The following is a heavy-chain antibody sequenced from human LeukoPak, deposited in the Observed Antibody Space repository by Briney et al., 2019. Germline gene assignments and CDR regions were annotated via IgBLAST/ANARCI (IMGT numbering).Heavy chain of an antibody. CDR2: ISAYNGNT. Sequence: GASVKVSCKASGYTFTSYGISWVRQAPGQGLEWMGWISAYNGNTNYAQKLQGRVTMTTDTSTSTAYMELRSLRSDDTAVYYCARDRVLPQYYYDSSGTFDYWGQGTLVTVSS. CDR1: GYTFTSYG. D-gene: IGHD3-22*01. J-gene: IGHJ4*02. CDR3: ARDRVLPQYYYDSSGTFDY. V-gene: IGHV1-18*01.